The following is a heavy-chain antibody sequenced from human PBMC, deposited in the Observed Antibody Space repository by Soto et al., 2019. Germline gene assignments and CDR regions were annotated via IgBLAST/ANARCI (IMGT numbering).Heavy chain of an antibody. CDR2: ISGSGGST. CDR1: GFTFSSYA. V-gene: IGHV3-23*01. CDR3: AKDLDSSGYYSP. J-gene: IGHJ5*02. Sequence: GGSLRLSCAASGFTFSSYAMSWVRQAPGKGLEWVSAISGSGGSTYYADSVKGRFTISRDNSKNTLYLQMNSLRADDTAVYYCAKDLDSSGYYSPWGQGTLVTVSS. D-gene: IGHD3-22*01.